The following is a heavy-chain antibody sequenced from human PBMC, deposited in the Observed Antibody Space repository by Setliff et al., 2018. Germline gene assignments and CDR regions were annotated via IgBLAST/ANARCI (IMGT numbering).Heavy chain of an antibody. J-gene: IGHJ4*02. D-gene: IGHD6-25*01. V-gene: IGHV3-7*01. Sequence: PGGSLRLSCAASGLTLSRYWMSWVRQAPGKGLEWVANIKPDGSEKYYVDSVRGRFTISRDNARDSLYLQMNSLRAEDTAVYYCVRDTTSGWMLTNWGQGTLVTVSS. CDR2: IKPDGSEK. CDR3: VRDTTSGWMLTN. CDR1: GLTLSRYW.